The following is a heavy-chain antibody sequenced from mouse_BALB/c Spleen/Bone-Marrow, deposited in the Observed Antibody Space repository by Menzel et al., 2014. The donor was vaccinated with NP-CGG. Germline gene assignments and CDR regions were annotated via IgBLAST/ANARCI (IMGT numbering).Heavy chain of an antibody. V-gene: IGHV1S81*02. Sequence: QVQLQQSGAELVKPGASVKLSCKASGYTFXSYYMYWVKQRPGQGLEWIGGINPNNGNTNFSETFKSKATLTVDKSSSTAYMQHSSLTSEDSAVYYCTRRDYWGQGTTLTVSS. J-gene: IGHJ2*01. CDR1: GYTFXSYY. CDR3: TRRDY. CDR2: INPNNGNT.